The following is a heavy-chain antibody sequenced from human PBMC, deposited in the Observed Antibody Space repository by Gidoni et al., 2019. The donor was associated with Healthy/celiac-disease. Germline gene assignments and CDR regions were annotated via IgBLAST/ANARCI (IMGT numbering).Heavy chain of an antibody. CDR2: IYHSGST. Sequence: QLQLQESGSGLVKPSQTLSLTCAVSGGSISSVGYSWSCIRQPQGKGLDVIGYIYHSGSTYYNPSLKSRVTISVDRSKNQFSLKLSSVTAADTAVYYWARALGGVATIWPYYFDYWGQGTLVTVSS. CDR3: ARALGGVATIWPYYFDY. CDR1: GGSISSVGYS. D-gene: IGHD5-12*01. J-gene: IGHJ4*02. V-gene: IGHV4-30-2*01.